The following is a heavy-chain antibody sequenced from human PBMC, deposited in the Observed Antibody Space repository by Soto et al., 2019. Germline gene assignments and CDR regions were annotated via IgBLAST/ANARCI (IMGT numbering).Heavy chain of an antibody. CDR2: IIPIFGTA. CDR1: GGTFSSYA. V-gene: IGHV1-69*13. Sequence: SVKVSCKASGGTFSSYAISWVRQAPGQGLEWMGGIIPIFGTANYAQKFQGRVTITADESTSTAYMELSSLRSEDTAVYYCARADLTIFGGGRGYYYGMDVWGQGTTVTVSS. J-gene: IGHJ6*02. D-gene: IGHD3-3*01. CDR3: ARADLTIFGGGRGYYYGMDV.